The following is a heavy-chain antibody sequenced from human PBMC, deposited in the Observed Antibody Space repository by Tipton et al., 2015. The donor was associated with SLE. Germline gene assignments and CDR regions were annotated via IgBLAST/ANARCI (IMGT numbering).Heavy chain of an antibody. V-gene: IGHV4-39*07. D-gene: IGHD6-13*01. J-gene: IGHJ1*01. Sequence: TLSLTCTVSGGSISSSSYYWGWIRQPPGKGLEWIGEINHSGSTNYNPSLKSRVTISVDTSKNQFSLKLSSVTAADTAVYYCASNMQRAAAAEEYFQHWGQGTLVTVSS. CDR2: INHSGST. CDR1: GGSISSSSYY. CDR3: ASNMQRAAAAEEYFQH.